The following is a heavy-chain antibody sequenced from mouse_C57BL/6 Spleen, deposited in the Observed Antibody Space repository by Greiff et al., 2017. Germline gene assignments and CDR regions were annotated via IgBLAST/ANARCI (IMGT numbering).Heavy chain of an antibody. CDR2: ISSGGDYI. D-gene: IGHD6-1*01. CDR1: GFTFSSYA. CDR3: TRDLSIPYAMDY. J-gene: IGHJ4*01. V-gene: IGHV5-9-1*02. Sequence: VQLKESGEGLVKPGGSLKLSCAASGFTFSSYAMSWVRQTPEKRLEWVAYISSGGDYIYYADTVKGRFTISRDNARNTLYLQMSSLKSEDTAMYYCTRDLSIPYAMDYWGQGTSVTVSS.